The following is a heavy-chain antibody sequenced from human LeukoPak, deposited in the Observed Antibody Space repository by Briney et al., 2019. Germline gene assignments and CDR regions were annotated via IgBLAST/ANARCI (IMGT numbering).Heavy chain of an antibody. J-gene: IGHJ5*02. CDR3: ARDRSGWYPSWFDP. CDR1: GGSISSGSYY. D-gene: IGHD6-19*01. CDR2: IYTSGST. Sequence: PSQTLSLTCTVSGGSISSGSYYWSRIRQPAGTGLEWIGRIYTSGSTNYNPSLKSRVTISVDTPKNQFSLKLSSVTAADTAVYYCARDRSGWYPSWFDPWGQGTLVTVSS. V-gene: IGHV4-61*02.